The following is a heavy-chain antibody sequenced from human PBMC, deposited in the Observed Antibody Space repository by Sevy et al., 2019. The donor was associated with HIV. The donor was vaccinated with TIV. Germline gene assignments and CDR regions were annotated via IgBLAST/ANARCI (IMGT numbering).Heavy chain of an antibody. J-gene: IGHJ4*02. CDR1: GYTFTSYA. V-gene: IGHV7-4-1*02. D-gene: IGHD4-17*01. CDR2: INTNTGNP. Sequence: ASVKVSCKASGYTFTSYAMNWVRQPPGQGLEWMGRINTNTGNPTYPQGFTGRFVFSLDTSVSTAYLQISSLKAEDTAVYYCARGEVYGDYEYYFDYWGQGTLVTVSS. CDR3: ARGEVYGDYEYYFDY.